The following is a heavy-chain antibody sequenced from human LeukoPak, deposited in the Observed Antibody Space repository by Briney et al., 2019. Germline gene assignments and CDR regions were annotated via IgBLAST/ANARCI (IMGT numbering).Heavy chain of an antibody. CDR1: GFTFNNYW. CDR2: SSTHGSDE. Sequence: GGSLRLSCAASGFTFNNYWMSWVRQAPGKGLEWVAVSSTHGSDEYYADSVKGRFTVFSDNSKKTVYLQMDSLRAEDTAVYHCAMDYYDSNGYSRGWDYWGQGTLVTVSS. D-gene: IGHD3-22*01. V-gene: IGHV3-30*03. CDR3: AMDYYDSNGYSRGWDY. J-gene: IGHJ4*02.